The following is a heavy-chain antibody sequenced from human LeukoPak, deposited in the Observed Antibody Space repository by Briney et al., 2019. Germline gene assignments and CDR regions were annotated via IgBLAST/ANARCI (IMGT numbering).Heavy chain of an antibody. V-gene: IGHV3-23*01. CDR1: GITLSNYG. CDR3: AKRGVVIRVILVGFHKAAYYFES. Sequence: GGSLRLSCAVSGITLSNYGMSWVRQAPGKGLEWVAGISDSGGSTNYADSVKGRFTISSDNPKNTLYLQMNSLRAEDTAVYFCAKRGVVIRVILVGFHKAAYYFESWGQGALVTVSS. J-gene: IGHJ4*02. D-gene: IGHD3/OR15-3a*01. CDR2: ISDSGGST.